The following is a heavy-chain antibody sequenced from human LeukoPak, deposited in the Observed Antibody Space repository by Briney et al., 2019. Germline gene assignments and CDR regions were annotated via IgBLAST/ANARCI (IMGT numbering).Heavy chain of an antibody. J-gene: IGHJ4*02. CDR2: ISSSSSYI. D-gene: IGHD6-13*01. V-gene: IGHV3-21*01. CDR1: GFTFSSYS. Sequence: PGGSLRLSCATSGFTFSSYSMNWVRQAPGKGLEWVSSISSSSSYIYYADSVKGRFTISRDNAKNSLYLQMNSLRAEDTAVYYCTEDIAAEGGSILGYWGQGTLVTVSS. CDR3: TEDIAAEGGSILGY.